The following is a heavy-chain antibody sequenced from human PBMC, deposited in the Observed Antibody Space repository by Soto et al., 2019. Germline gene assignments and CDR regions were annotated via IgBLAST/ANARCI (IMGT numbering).Heavy chain of an antibody. CDR3: AHSLGYYGSGSYCNVYYYYGMDV. D-gene: IGHD3-10*01. CDR1: GFSLSTSGVG. J-gene: IGHJ6*02. Sequence: QITLKESGPTLVKPTQTLTLTCTFSGFSLSTSGVGVGWIRQPPGKALEWLALIYWDDDKRYSPFLKSRLTISKDTTKNQVVLPMTNMDPGDTATYYGAHSLGYYGSGSYCNVYYYYGMDVWGQGTTVTVSS. V-gene: IGHV2-5*02. CDR2: IYWDDDK.